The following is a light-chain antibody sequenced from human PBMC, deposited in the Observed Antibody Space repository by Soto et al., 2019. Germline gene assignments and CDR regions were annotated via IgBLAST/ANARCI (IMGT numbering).Light chain of an antibody. CDR3: SSFTDSNSVL. CDR1: SSDVGGYDY. V-gene: IGLV2-14*01. Sequence: QSALTQPASVSGSPGQSITIPCTGTSSDVGGYDYISWYQEHPGRAPRLMIYDVNSRPSGVSDRFSGSKSGNTASLTISGLQPEDEADYYCSSFTDSNSVLFGGGTKVTVL. CDR2: DVN. J-gene: IGLJ2*01.